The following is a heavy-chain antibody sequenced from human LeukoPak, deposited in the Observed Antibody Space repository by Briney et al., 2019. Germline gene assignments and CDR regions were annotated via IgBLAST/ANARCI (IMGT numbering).Heavy chain of an antibody. J-gene: IGHJ4*02. D-gene: IGHD3-3*01. V-gene: IGHV4-39*01. CDR1: GGSISSSSYY. CDR2: IYYSGST. CDR3: ARHARDDFWSGYFFDY. Sequence: SETLSLTCTVSGGSISSSSYYWGWIRQPPGKGLEWIGSIYYSGSTYYNPSLKSRVTISVDTSKNQFSLKLSSVTAADTAVYYCARHARDDFWSGYFFDYWGQGTLVTVSS.